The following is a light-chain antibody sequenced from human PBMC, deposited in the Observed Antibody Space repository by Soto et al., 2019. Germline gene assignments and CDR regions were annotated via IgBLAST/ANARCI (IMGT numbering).Light chain of an antibody. CDR2: AAS. Sequence: DIQMTQSPSSLSASVGDRVTITCRASQSISSYLNWYQHKPGKAPKLLIYAASSLQTGVPSRFSGSRSGTAFALTISSLQRDDFATYYCQQTDSFPRTFGQGTKVDMK. CDR1: QSISSY. V-gene: IGKV1-39*01. CDR3: QQTDSFPRT. J-gene: IGKJ1*01.